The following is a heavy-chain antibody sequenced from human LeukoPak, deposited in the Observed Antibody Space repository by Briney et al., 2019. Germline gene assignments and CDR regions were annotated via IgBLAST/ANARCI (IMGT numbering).Heavy chain of an antibody. J-gene: IGHJ4*02. D-gene: IGHD4-23*01. CDR3: AKLVVTENGVDY. V-gene: IGHV3-30-3*02. CDR1: GFAFSSYA. Sequence: PGGSLRLSCAASGFAFSSYAMSWVRQAPGKGLEWVAVISYDGSNKYYADSVKGRFTISRDNSKNTLYLQMNSLRAEDTAVYYCAKLVVTENGVDYWGQGTLVTVSS. CDR2: ISYDGSNK.